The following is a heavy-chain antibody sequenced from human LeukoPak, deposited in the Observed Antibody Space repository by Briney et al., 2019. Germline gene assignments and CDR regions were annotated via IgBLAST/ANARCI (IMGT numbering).Heavy chain of an antibody. V-gene: IGHV4-59*01. Sequence: SETLSLTCTVSGGSISSYYWSWFGQPPGKGLDGIGYIYYSGSTNYNPSLKSRVTISVDTSKNQFSLKLSSVTAADTAVYYCARDDYGGNSAAFDIWGQGTMVTVSS. CDR1: GGSISSYY. CDR3: ARDDYGGNSAAFDI. D-gene: IGHD4-23*01. CDR2: IYYSGST. J-gene: IGHJ3*02.